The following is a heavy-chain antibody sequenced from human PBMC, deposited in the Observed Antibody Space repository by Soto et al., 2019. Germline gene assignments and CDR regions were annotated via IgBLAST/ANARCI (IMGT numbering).Heavy chain of an antibody. CDR2: VYYSGST. J-gene: IGHJ6*03. Sequence: SETLSLTCTVSGDSISDYYWTWIRQPPGKALEWIGYVYYSGSTSYNPSFKSRVTIAVDTSKTQFSLKLNSVTAADTAVYYCARVRTTLDFYYYYMDVWGIGTTVTVSS. CDR1: GDSISDYY. CDR3: ARVRTTLDFYYYYMDV. D-gene: IGHD3-10*01. V-gene: IGHV4-59*08.